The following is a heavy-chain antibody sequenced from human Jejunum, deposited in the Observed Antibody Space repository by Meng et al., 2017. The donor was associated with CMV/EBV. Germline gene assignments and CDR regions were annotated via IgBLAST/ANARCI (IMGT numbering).Heavy chain of an antibody. Sequence: TFSTFSVHCVRQAPWKGLELVSYISSDSNYIYYGDSVKGRFTVSRDNAKNSLYLQMNSLRAEDTALYYCARDPTRYGSGSYYLDNWGQGTLVTVSS. V-gene: IGHV3-21*05. CDR2: ISSDSNYI. CDR1: TFSTFS. D-gene: IGHD3-10*01. CDR3: ARDPTRYGSGSYYLDN. J-gene: IGHJ1*01.